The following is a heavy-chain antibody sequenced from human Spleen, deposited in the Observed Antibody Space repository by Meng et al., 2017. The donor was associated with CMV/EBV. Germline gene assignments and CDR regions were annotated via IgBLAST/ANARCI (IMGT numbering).Heavy chain of an antibody. V-gene: IGHV1-69*02. J-gene: IGHJ1*01. D-gene: IGHD3-10*01. Sequence: SVKVSCKASGYTFTDFYIHWVRQAPGQGLEWMGKIVPILGKPTYAQNFQGRVSITADKSTSAVYVELSDLRSEDTAVYYCARGVVANEWGGGTLVTVSS. CDR2: IVPILGKP. CDR1: GYTFTDFY. CDR3: ARGVVANE.